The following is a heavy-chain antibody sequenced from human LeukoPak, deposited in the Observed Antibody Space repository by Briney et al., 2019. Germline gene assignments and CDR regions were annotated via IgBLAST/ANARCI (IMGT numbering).Heavy chain of an antibody. D-gene: IGHD2-2*01. CDR3: ARRQGCSSTSCPPDS. V-gene: IGHV5-51*01. Sequence: GESLKISCRGSGYSFTTYWIGWVRQVPGKGLEWMGIIYPGDSDNRYSPSFQGQVTMSADKSINTAYLQWSSLKASDTAMYYCARRQGCSSTSCPPDSWGQGTLVTVSS. CDR1: GYSFTTYW. J-gene: IGHJ4*02. CDR2: IYPGDSDN.